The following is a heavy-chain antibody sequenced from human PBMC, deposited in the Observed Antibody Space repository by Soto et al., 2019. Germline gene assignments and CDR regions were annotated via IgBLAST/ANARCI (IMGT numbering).Heavy chain of an antibody. V-gene: IGHV3-23*01. J-gene: IGHJ4*02. CDR1: GLTFSSTA. D-gene: IGHD3-16*02. CDR3: AKLVNRDSDY. CDR2: IRGDGGDT. Sequence: GGSLRLSCAASGLTFSSTAMSWVRQAPGEGLEWVSSIRGDGGDTSYADSVKGRFTMSRDKSKSMLYLQMNSLRAEDTAVYYCAKLVNRDSDYWGQGTLVTVSS.